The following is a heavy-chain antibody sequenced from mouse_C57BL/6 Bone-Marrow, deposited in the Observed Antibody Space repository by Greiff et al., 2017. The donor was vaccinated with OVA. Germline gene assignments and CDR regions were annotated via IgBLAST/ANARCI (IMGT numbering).Heavy chain of an antibody. CDR3: ARYNPSYDYGSSYWYFDV. J-gene: IGHJ1*03. D-gene: IGHD1-1*01. CDR1: GYTFTSYW. CDR2: IDPSDSYT. V-gene: IGHV1-69*01. Sequence: QVQLQQPGAELVMPGASAKLSCKASGYTFTSYWMHWVKQRPGQGLEWIGEIDPSDSYTNYNQKFKGKSTLTVDKSSSTAYMQLSSLTSEDSAVYYCARYNPSYDYGSSYWYFDVWGTGTTVTVSS.